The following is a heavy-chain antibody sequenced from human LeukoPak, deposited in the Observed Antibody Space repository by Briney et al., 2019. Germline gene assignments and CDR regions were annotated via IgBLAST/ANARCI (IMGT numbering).Heavy chain of an antibody. J-gene: IGHJ4*02. CDR3: ARAPRWGTYYFDY. V-gene: IGHV4-59*01. D-gene: IGHD1-1*01. Sequence: SETLSLTCIVSGGSISSYYWSWIRQPPGKGLEWIGYIYYSGSTNYNPSLKSRVTISVDTSKNQFSLKLSSVTAADTAVYYCARAPRWGTYYFDYWGQGTLVTVSS. CDR1: GGSISSYY. CDR2: IYYSGST.